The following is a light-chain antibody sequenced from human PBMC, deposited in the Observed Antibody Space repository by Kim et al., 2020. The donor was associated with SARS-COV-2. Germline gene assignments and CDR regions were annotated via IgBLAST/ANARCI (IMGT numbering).Light chain of an antibody. V-gene: IGLV4-69*01. CDR3: QTWGTGPWV. CDR1: SGHSSYV. J-gene: IGLJ3*02. CDR2: LNSDGSH. Sequence: QLVLTQSPSASASLGASVKLTCTLSSGHSSYVIAWHQQQPEKGPRYLMKLNSDGSHSKGDGIPDRFSGSNSGAERYLTISRLQSEGEADYYCQTWGTGPWVFGGGTQLTVL.